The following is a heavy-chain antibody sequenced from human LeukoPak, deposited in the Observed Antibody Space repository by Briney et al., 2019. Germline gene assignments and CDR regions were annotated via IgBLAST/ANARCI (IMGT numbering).Heavy chain of an antibody. J-gene: IGHJ4*02. V-gene: IGHV3-23*01. CDR2: ISGSGGST. D-gene: IGHD3-22*01. CDR3: ATIARPYHYDSSGYYFQIPLDY. CDR1: GYTFSSYA. Sequence: PGGSLRLSCAASGYTFSSYAMSWVRQAPGKGLEWVSAISGSGGSTYYADSVKGRFTISRGNSKNTLYLQMNSLRAEDTAVYYCATIARPYHYDSSGYYFQIPLDYWGQGTLVTVSS.